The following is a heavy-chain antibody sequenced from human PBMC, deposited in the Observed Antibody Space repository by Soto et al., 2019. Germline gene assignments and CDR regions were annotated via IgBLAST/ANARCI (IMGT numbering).Heavy chain of an antibody. D-gene: IGHD3-22*01. V-gene: IGHV4-31*03. CDR3: ARVPLTYYYDSSGSYYFDY. Sequence: VQLRESGPGLVKPSQTLSLTCTVSGGSISSGGYYWSWIRQHPGKGLEWIGYIYYSGSTYYNPSLKSRVTISVDTSKNQFSLKLSSVTAADTAVYYCARVPLTYYYDSSGSYYFDYWGQGTLVTVSS. CDR1: GGSISSGGYY. CDR2: IYYSGST. J-gene: IGHJ4*02.